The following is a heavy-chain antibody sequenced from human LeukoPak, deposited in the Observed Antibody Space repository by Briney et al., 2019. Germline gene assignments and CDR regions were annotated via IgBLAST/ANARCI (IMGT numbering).Heavy chain of an antibody. Sequence: GGSLRLSCAASGFTFSSSAMSWVRQAPGRGLEWVSSISGSGSGGSTYYADSVKGRFTISRDNSKNTLYLQMNSLRAEDTAVYYCAKEQPKDIVLMVYAIWRVRDPGAFDYWGQGTLVTVSS. J-gene: IGHJ4*02. CDR3: AKEQPKDIVLMVYAIWRVRDPGAFDY. CDR1: GFTFSSSA. V-gene: IGHV3-23*01. CDR2: ISGSGSGGST. D-gene: IGHD2-8*01.